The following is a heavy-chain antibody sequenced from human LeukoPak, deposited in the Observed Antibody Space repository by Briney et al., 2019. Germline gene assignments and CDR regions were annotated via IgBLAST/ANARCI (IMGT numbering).Heavy chain of an antibody. J-gene: IGHJ4*02. Sequence: ASVKVSCKASGYTFTGHYMHWVRQAPGQGLEWMGWINPNSGGTNYAQKFQGRVTMTRDTSISTAYMEVSRLRSDDTAVYYCAKDPRGSIAAGGIFEYWGQGTLVTVSS. D-gene: IGHD6-6*01. V-gene: IGHV1-2*02. CDR1: GYTFTGHY. CDR3: AKDPRGSIAAGGIFEY. CDR2: INPNSGGT.